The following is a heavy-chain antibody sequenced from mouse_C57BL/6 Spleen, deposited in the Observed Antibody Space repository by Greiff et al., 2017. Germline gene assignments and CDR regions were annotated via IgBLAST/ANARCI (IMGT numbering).Heavy chain of an antibody. CDR3: ARLYYDYAYAMDY. CDR1: GYTFTSYW. Sequence: QVQLKQSGAELAKPGASVKLSCKASGYTFTSYWMHWVKQRPGQGLEWIGYINPSSGYTKYNQKFKDKATLTADKSSSTAYMQLSSLTYEDSAVYYCARLYYDYAYAMDYWGQGTSVTVSS. CDR2: INPSSGYT. V-gene: IGHV1-7*01. D-gene: IGHD2-4*01. J-gene: IGHJ4*01.